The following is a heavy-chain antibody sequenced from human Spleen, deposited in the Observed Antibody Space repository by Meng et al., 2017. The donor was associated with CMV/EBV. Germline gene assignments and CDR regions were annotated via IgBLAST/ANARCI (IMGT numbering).Heavy chain of an antibody. V-gene: IGHV1-2*02. J-gene: IGHJ3*02. D-gene: IGHD6-6*01. Sequence: ASVKVSCKASGYTFTGYYMHWVRQAPGQGLEWMGWINPNSGGTNYAQKFQGRVTMTRDTSTSTVYMDLSSLRSEDTAVYYCARELRIGAREWYGAFDIWGQGTMVTVSS. CDR3: ARELRIGAREWYGAFDI. CDR1: GYTFTGYY. CDR2: INPNSGGT.